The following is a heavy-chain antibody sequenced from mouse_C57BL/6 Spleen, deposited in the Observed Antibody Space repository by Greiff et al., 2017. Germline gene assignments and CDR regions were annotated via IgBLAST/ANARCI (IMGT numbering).Heavy chain of an antibody. J-gene: IGHJ2*01. CDR2: IDPETGGT. D-gene: IGHD2-10*01. CDR1: GYTFTDYE. V-gene: IGHV1-15*01. Sequence: QVQLQQSGAELVRPGASVTLSCKASGYTFTDYEMHWVKQTPMHGLEWIGAIDPETGGTAYNQKFKGKAILTADKSSSTAYMQLRSLKSEDSAVYYCTKPCYGNYGSDVDGWGNGTTLTAST. CDR3: TKPCYGNYGSDVDG.